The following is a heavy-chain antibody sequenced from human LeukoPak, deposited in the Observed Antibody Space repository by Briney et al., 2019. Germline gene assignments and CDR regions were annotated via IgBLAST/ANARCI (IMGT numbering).Heavy chain of an antibody. Sequence: GGSLRLSCAASGFTFSRHPMNWVRQAPGKGLEWVSYISPGTIYYADSVQGRFTISRDNSKSTLCLQMNSLRAEDTAVYYCAKQLGYCSDGSCYFPYWGQGTLVTVSS. CDR2: ISPGTI. V-gene: IGHV3-23*01. CDR1: GFTFSRHP. CDR3: AKQLGYCSDGSCYFPY. J-gene: IGHJ4*02. D-gene: IGHD2-15*01.